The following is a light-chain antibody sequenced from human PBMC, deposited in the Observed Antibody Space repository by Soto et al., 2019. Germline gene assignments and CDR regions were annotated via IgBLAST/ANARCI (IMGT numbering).Light chain of an antibody. V-gene: IGLV2-11*01. J-gene: IGLJ2*01. CDR1: SADVGGYDF. CDR3: SSFAGSHVA. CDR2: AVS. Sequence: QSALTQPRSVSGSPGQSVTISCAGSSADVGGYDFVSWYKQHPGKAPKLIISAVSKRPSGVPDRFSGSKSGSTASLTISGLQAEDEADYYCSSFAGSHVAFGGGTKLTVL.